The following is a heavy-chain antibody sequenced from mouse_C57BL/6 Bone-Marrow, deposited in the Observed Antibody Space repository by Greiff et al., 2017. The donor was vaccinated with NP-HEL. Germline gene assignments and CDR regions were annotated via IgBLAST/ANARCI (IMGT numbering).Heavy chain of an antibody. Sequence: EVQLQQSGPELVKPGASVKISCKASGYSFTGYYMNWVKQSPEKSLEWIGEINPSTGGTTYNQKFKAKATLTVDKSSSTAYMQLKSLTPEDSAVYYCARNGPAWFAYWGQGTLVTVSA. V-gene: IGHV1-42*01. CDR3: ARNGPAWFAY. J-gene: IGHJ3*01. CDR2: INPSTGGT. CDR1: GYSFTGYY.